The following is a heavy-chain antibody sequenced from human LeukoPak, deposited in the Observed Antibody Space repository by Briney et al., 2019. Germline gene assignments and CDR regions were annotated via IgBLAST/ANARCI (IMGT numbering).Heavy chain of an antibody. CDR2: INHSGST. CDR3: ARVDDYGDYGRFDP. CDR1: GGSFSGYY. V-gene: IGHV4-34*01. D-gene: IGHD4-17*01. Sequence: SETLSLTCAVYGGSFSGYYWSWIRQPPGKGLEWIGEINHSGSTNYNPSLKSRVTISVDRSKNQFSLKLSSVTAADTAVYYCARVDDYGDYGRFDPWGQGTLVTVSS. J-gene: IGHJ5*02.